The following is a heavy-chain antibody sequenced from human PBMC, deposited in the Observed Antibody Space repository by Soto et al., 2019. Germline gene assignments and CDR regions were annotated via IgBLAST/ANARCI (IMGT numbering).Heavy chain of an antibody. CDR2: ISSSSSYI. V-gene: IGHV3-21*01. Sequence: GGSLRLSCAASGFTFSSYSMNWVRQAPGKGLEWVSSISSSSSYIYYADSVKGRFTISRDNAKNSLYLQMNSLRAEDTAVYYCARDRCSSTSCYLGYYYGMDVWGQGTTVTVSS. J-gene: IGHJ6*02. CDR3: ARDRCSSTSCYLGYYYGMDV. CDR1: GFTFSSYS. D-gene: IGHD2-2*01.